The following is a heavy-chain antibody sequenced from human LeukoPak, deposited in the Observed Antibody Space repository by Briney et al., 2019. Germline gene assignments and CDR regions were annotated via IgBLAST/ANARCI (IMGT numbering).Heavy chain of an antibody. J-gene: IGHJ4*02. CDR3: AKDRETYEYTFDY. D-gene: IGHD6-6*01. CDR1: GFSFSTYG. Sequence: PGKSQRLSCAASGFSFSTYGIHWVRRAPGKGLEWVAVMWYDGSKDYYADSVKGRFTISRDTSKNTLYLQMNNLRAEDTAVYYCAKDRETYEYTFDYWGQGTLVTVSS. CDR2: MWYDGSKD. V-gene: IGHV3-33*06.